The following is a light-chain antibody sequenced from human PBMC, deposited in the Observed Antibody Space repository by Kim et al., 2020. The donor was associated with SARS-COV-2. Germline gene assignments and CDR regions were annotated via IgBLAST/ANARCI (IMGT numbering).Light chain of an antibody. CDR1: KSGESGY. CDR3: QHYASAGYT. Sequence: WSTGKRSALTCMSSKSGESGYLAWLQRKPGQAPRLLSLGASNRDTGIPDRFSGSGSETDFTLTISRLEPEDFAVYYCQHYASAGYTFGQETKLEI. V-gene: IGKV3-20*01. CDR2: GAS. J-gene: IGKJ2*01.